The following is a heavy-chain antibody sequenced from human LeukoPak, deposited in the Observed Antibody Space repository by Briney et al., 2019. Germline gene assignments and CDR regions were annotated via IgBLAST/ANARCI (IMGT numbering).Heavy chain of an antibody. D-gene: IGHD3-10*01. CDR1: GFTFTTYS. J-gene: IGHJ5*02. Sequence: PGGSLRLSCEASGFTFTTYSMTWVRQAPGKGLEWISYISSGSNTIYYADSVKGRFTISRDNAKSSLYLQMNSLRAEDTAVYYCARAGLMVRGVYNWFDPWGQGTLVTVSS. CDR2: ISSGSNTI. CDR3: ARAGLMVRGVYNWFDP. V-gene: IGHV3-48*01.